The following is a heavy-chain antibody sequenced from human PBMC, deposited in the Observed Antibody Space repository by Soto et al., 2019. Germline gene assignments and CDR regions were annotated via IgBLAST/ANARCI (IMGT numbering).Heavy chain of an antibody. J-gene: IGHJ4*02. D-gene: IGHD6-13*01. CDR3: ARSVAAAEIDY. CDR2: IIPIFGTA. V-gene: IGHV1-69*12. Sequence: QVQLVQSGAEVKKPGSSVKVSCKASGGTFSSYAISWVRQAPGQGLEWMGGIIPIFGTANYAQKFQGRVTITADESTSTADMELSSLRSEDTSVYYCARSVAAAEIDYWGQGTLVTVSS. CDR1: GGTFSSYA.